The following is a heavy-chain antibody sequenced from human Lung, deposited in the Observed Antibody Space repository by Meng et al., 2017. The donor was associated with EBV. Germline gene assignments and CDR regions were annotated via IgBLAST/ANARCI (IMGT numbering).Heavy chain of an antibody. Sequence: QVRLQESGPGLGKPSQTLSLTCTVSGASISSGEYFWSWIRQPPGKGLEWIGYMDYRGSTFYNPSLKSRVTISVDTSKNQFSLKLSSVTAADTAVYFCARGELLWDYWGQGTLVTVSS. CDR1: GASISSGEYF. CDR3: ARGELLWDY. V-gene: IGHV4-30-4*01. D-gene: IGHD2-2*01. CDR2: MDYRGST. J-gene: IGHJ4*02.